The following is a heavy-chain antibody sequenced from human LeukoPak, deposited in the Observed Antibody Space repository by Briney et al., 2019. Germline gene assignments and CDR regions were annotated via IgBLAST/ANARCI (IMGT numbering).Heavy chain of an antibody. Sequence: ASVKVSCKASGYTFTSYGISWVRQAPGQGLEWMGWISAYNGNTNYAQKLQGRVTMTTDTSTSTAYMELRSLRSDDTAVYYCARDETPSSGWRLPYYYGMDVWGKGTTVTVSS. D-gene: IGHD6-19*01. CDR1: GYTFTSYG. J-gene: IGHJ6*04. CDR2: ISAYNGNT. CDR3: ARDETPSSGWRLPYYYGMDV. V-gene: IGHV1-18*04.